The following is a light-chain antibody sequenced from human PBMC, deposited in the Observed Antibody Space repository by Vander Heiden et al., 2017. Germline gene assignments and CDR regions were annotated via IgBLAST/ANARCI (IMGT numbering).Light chain of an antibody. CDR1: QSLLHSNGYNY. J-gene: IGKJ2*01. CDR3: RQALQTLYT. Sequence: DIVMTQSPLSLPVTPGEPASISCRSCQSLLHSNGYNYLDWYLQKPGQSPQLLIYLGSNRASGVPDRFSGSGSGTDFTLKISRVDAEDVGVYYCRQALQTLYTFGQGTRLEIK. V-gene: IGKV2-28*01. CDR2: LGS.